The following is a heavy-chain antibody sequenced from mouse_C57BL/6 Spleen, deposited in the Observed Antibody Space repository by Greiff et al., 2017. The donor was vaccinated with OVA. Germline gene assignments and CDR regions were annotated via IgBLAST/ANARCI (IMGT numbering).Heavy chain of an antibody. J-gene: IGHJ3*01. CDR3: ARGDYVRGDWFAY. CDR2: ISSGSSTI. CDR1: GFTFSDYG. Sequence: EVKLVESGGGLVKPGGSLKLSCAASGFTFSDYGMHWVRQAPEKGLEWVAYISSGSSTIYYADTVKGRFTISRDNAKNTLFLQMTSLRSEDTAMYYCARGDYVRGDWFAYWGQGTLVTVSA. V-gene: IGHV5-17*01. D-gene: IGHD1-1*01.